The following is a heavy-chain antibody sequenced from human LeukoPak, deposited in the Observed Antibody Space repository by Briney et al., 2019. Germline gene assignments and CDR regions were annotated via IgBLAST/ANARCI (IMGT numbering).Heavy chain of an antibody. J-gene: IGHJ6*04. D-gene: IGHD3-22*01. Sequence: PSETLSLTCTVSGDSISSGSYYWRWIRQPAGKGLEWIGRIYTTGSTNYNPFLKSRVIISVETSKNQFSLNLNSVTAADTAVYYCARENYYDSSGYGMDVWGKGTTVTVSS. V-gene: IGHV4-61*02. CDR3: ARENYYDSSGYGMDV. CDR1: GDSISSGSYY. CDR2: IYTTGST.